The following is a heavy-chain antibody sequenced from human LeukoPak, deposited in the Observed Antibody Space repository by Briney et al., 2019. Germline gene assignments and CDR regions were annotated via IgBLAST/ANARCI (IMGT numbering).Heavy chain of an antibody. J-gene: IGHJ4*02. D-gene: IGHD2-2*01. CDR2: ISGSGGST. Sequence: GGSLRLSCAASGFTFNTYAMNWVCQAPGKGLEWVSSISGSGGSTDYADSVKGRFTISRDNSRNTLHLQMNSLRAEDTAVYYCAKLGSSNSDWGQGTLVTVSS. CDR3: AKLGSSNSD. CDR1: GFTFNTYA. V-gene: IGHV3-23*01.